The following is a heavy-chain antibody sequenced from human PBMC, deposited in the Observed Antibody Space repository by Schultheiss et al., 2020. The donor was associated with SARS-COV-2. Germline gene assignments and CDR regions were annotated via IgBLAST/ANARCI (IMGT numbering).Heavy chain of an antibody. CDR3: AKASMSYGMDV. CDR1: GFTFDDYA. CDR2: ISWNSGSI. J-gene: IGHJ6*02. Sequence: GGSLRLSCAASGFTFDDYAMHWVRQAPGKGLEWVSGISWNSGSIGYADSVKGRFTISIDNAKNSLYLQMNSLRAEDTALYYCAKASMSYGMDVWGQGTTVTVSS. V-gene: IGHV3-9*01.